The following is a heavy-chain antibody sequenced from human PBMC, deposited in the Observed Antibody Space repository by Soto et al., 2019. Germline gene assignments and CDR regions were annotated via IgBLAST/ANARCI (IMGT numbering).Heavy chain of an antibody. J-gene: IGHJ5*02. D-gene: IGHD6-19*01. CDR2: IWYDGSNK. CDR1: GFTFSSYG. V-gene: IGHV3-33*01. CDR3: ARDHGAVAGPFDP. Sequence: QVQLVESGGGVVQPGRSLRLSYAASGFTFSSYGMHWVRQAPGKGLEWVAVIWYDGSNKYYADSVKGRFTISRDNSKNTLYLQMNSLRAEDTAVYYCARDHGAVAGPFDPWGQGTLVTVSS.